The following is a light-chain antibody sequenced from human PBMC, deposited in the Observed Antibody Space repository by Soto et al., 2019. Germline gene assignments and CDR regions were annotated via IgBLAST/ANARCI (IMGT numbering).Light chain of an antibody. J-gene: IGKJ1*01. CDR2: GAS. V-gene: IGKV3-15*01. CDR3: QQYNNWFSWT. Sequence: EIMMTQSPATLSVSPGEGATLSCRASQSVGTNLAWYQQKPGQAPRLLIFGASTRATGIPARFSGSGSGTDFTLTISSLQSEDFAIYDCQQYNNWFSWTFGQGTKVESK. CDR1: QSVGTN.